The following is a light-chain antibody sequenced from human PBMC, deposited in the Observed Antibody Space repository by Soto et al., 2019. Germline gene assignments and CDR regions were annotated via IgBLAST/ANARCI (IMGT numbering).Light chain of an antibody. Sequence: QSALTQPASVSGSPGQSITISCTGTSSDVGSYNLVSWYQQHPGKAPKLMIYEGSKRPSGVSNRFSGSKSGHTASLTISGLQAEDEADYYCCSYAGSSTVFGGGTKVTVL. J-gene: IGLJ2*01. CDR2: EGS. CDR1: SSDVGSYNL. V-gene: IGLV2-23*01. CDR3: CSYAGSSTV.